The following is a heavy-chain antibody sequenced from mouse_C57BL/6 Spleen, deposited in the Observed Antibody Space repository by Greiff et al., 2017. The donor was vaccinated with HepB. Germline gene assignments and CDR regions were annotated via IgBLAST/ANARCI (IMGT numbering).Heavy chain of an antibody. Sequence: DVKLVESGGGLVKPGGSLKLSCAASGFTFSDYGMHWVRQAPEKGLEWVAYISSGSSTIYYADTVKGRFTISRDNAKNTLFLQMTSLRSEDTAMYYCARTAYYSNYGDYWGQGTTLTVSS. V-gene: IGHV5-17*01. CDR2: ISSGSSTI. CDR3: ARTAYYSNYGDY. D-gene: IGHD2-5*01. CDR1: GFTFSDYG. J-gene: IGHJ2*01.